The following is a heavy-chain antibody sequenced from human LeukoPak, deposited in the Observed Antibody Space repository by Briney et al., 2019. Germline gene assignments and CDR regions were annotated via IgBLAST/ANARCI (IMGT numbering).Heavy chain of an antibody. V-gene: IGHV4-34*01. CDR2: INHSGGT. Sequence: PSETLSLTCAVYGGSFGGYYWSWIRQPPGKGLEWIGEINHSGGTNYNPSLKSRVTISVGTSKNQFSLKLSSVTAADTAVYYCHSGSYYLDYWGQGTLVTVSS. CDR3: HSGSYYLDY. J-gene: IGHJ4*02. D-gene: IGHD1-26*01. CDR1: GGSFGGYY.